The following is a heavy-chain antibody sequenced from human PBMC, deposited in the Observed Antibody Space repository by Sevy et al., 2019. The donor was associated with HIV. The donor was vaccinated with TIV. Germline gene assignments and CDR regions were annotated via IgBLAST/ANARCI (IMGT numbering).Heavy chain of an antibody. D-gene: IGHD6-13*01. CDR1: GFTFSDYY. CDR2: ISSSGSTI. CDR3: AREGAAAKYYYGMDV. V-gene: IGHV3-11*01. Sequence: GGSLRLSCAASGFTFSDYYMSWIRQAPGKGLELVSYISSSGSTIYYADSVKGRFTISRDNAKNSLYLQMNSLRAEDTAVYYCAREGAAAKYYYGMDVWGQGTTVTVSS. J-gene: IGHJ6*02.